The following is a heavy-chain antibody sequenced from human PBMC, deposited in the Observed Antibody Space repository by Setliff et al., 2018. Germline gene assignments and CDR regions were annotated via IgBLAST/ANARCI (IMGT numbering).Heavy chain of an antibody. D-gene: IGHD3-10*01. V-gene: IGHV3-7*01. CDR1: GFTFSSYW. J-gene: IGHJ5*02. Sequence: GGSLRLSCAASGFTFSSYWMNWVRQAPGKGLEWVANIKQDGSVKNYVDSVKGRFSISRDNTKNSRYLQMNSLRAEDTAVYYCARDPFGNPVFDPWGQGTLVTVSS. CDR2: IKQDGSVK. CDR3: ARDPFGNPVFDP.